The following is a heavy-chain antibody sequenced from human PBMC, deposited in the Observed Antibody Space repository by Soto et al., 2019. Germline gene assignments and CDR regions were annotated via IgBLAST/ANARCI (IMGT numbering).Heavy chain of an antibody. J-gene: IGHJ4*02. CDR3: EKAARGIVVVVAVNYFDY. CDR2: ISWNSGSI. CDR1: GFTFDDYA. Sequence: GGSLRLSCAASGFTFDDYAMHWVRQAPGKGLEWVSGISWNSGSIGYADSVKGRFTISRDNAKNSLYLQMNSLRAEDTALYYCEKAARGIVVVVAVNYFDYWGQGTLVTVAS. D-gene: IGHD2-15*01. V-gene: IGHV3-9*01.